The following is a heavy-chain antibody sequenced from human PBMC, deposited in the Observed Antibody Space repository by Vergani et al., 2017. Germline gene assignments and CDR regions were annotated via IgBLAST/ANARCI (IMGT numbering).Heavy chain of an antibody. V-gene: IGHV3-53*01. CDR3: AKEMRTVYYDSSGYYSDAFDI. CDR2: IYSGGGT. J-gene: IGHJ3*02. Sequence: EVQLEESGGGLIQPGGSLRLSCAASGFTVSSNYMTWVRQAPGKGLEWVAMIYSGGGTNYADSVKGRFTVSRDTSENTLYLQMNSLRAEDTAVYYCAKEMRTVYYDSSGYYSDAFDIWGQGTMVTVSS. CDR1: GFTVSSNY. D-gene: IGHD3-22*01.